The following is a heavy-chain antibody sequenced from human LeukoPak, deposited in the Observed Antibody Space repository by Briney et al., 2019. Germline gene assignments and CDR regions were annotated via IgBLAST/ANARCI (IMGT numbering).Heavy chain of an antibody. CDR3: ASPGRNCSSASCYGARRYWYFDL. CDR2: ISGSGGST. CDR1: GFTFSNYA. D-gene: IGHD2-2*01. Sequence: GGSLRLSCAASGFTFSNYAMSWVRQAPGKGLEWVSAISGSGGSTYYADSVKGRFTISRDNSKNTLYLQMNSLRAEDTAVYYCASPGRNCSSASCYGARRYWYFDLWGRGTLVTVSS. J-gene: IGHJ2*01. V-gene: IGHV3-23*01.